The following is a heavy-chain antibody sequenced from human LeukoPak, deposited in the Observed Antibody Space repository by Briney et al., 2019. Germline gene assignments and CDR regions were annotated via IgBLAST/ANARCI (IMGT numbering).Heavy chain of an antibody. CDR3: AKAGGSGSYYYFDY. Sequence: GGSLRLSCAASGFTFSKSWMSWLRQTPEKGLEWVANIKEDGSAKYYVDSVKGRFTISRDNSKNTLYLQMNSLRAEDTAVYYCAKAGGSGSYYYFDYWGQGTLATVSS. CDR2: IKEDGSAK. J-gene: IGHJ4*02. CDR1: GFTFSKSW. V-gene: IGHV3-7*03. D-gene: IGHD3-10*01.